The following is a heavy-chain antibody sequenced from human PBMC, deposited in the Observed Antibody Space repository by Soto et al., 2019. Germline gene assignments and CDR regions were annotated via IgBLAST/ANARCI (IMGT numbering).Heavy chain of an antibody. J-gene: IGHJ6*02. CDR2: IYYSGST. CDR3: ARARRRIAVAGTDYYYGMDV. CDR1: GGSISSYY. V-gene: IGHV4-59*01. Sequence: PSETLSLTCTVSGGSISSYYWSWIRQPPGKGLEWIGYIYYSGSTNYNPSLKSRVTISVDTSKNQFSLKLSSVTAADTAVYYCARARRRIAVAGTDYYYGMDVWGQGTTVTVSS. D-gene: IGHD6-19*01.